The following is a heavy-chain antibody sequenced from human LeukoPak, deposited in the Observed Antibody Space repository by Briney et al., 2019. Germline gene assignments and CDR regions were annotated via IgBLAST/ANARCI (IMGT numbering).Heavy chain of an antibody. D-gene: IGHD6-13*01. J-gene: IGHJ4*02. CDR3: ARAYSSSWYTTSYYDSSAPPGYFDY. V-gene: IGHV3-23*01. Sequence: GGSLRLSCVDSGFTFTRYAMSWVRQAPGKGMEWVSAISGSGGNTYYADSVKGRFTISRDTSKNTLYLQMNSLRAEDTAVYYCARAYSSSWYTTSYYDSSAPPGYFDYWGQGTLVTVSS. CDR1: GFTFTRYA. CDR2: ISGSGGNT.